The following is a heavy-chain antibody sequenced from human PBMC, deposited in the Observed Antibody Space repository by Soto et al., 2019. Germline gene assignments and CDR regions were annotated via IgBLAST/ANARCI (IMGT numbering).Heavy chain of an antibody. D-gene: IGHD5-12*01. Sequence: QLQQVQPAAEVKKPASSVKVSCKASAGTFSSYAISWVRQAPGQGREWMGGIIPIFGTANYAQKFQGRVTITADESTSTAYMELSSLRSEDTAVYYCARGSWMATTKNFDYWGQGTLVTVSS. V-gene: IGHV1-69*01. CDR1: AGTFSSYA. J-gene: IGHJ4*02. CDR3: ARGSWMATTKNFDY. CDR2: IIPIFGTA.